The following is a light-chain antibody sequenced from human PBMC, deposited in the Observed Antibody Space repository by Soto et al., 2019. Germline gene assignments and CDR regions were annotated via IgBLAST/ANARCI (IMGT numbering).Light chain of an antibody. J-gene: IGKJ5*01. V-gene: IGKV3-11*01. CDR3: QHRHRLPIT. Sequence: ELTQSPVTLSFSPGERPTLSCRASQSIRGLLAWYQQKPGQAPRLLIYDAYNRATGIPPRFSGSGSGTDFTLTISRLEPEDSAVYCCQHRHRLPITFGQGTRLEIK. CDR2: DAY. CDR1: QSIRGL.